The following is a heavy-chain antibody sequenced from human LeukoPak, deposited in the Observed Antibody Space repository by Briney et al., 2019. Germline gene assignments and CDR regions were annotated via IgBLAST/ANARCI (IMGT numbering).Heavy chain of an antibody. D-gene: IGHD6-13*01. V-gene: IGHV3-30-3*01. CDR3: ARRISSSWQFDY. CDR1: GFTFSSYA. CDR2: ISYDGSNK. J-gene: IGHJ4*02. Sequence: GGSLRLSCAAPGFTFSSYAMRWVRRAPGKGLEWVAVISYDGSNKYYADSVKGRFTISRDNSKNTLYLQMNSLRAEDTAVYYCARRISSSWQFDYWGQGTLVTVSS.